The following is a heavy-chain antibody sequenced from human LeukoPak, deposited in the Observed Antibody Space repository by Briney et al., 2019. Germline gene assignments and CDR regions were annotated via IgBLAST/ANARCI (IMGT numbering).Heavy chain of an antibody. V-gene: IGHV3-23*01. J-gene: IGHJ3*02. D-gene: IGHD1-26*01. CDR3: ARGRVGALLHALDI. CDR1: GFTFGSYA. Sequence: GGSLRLSCAGSGFTFGSYAINWVRQAPGKGLEWGSAIRTSSSATYYADSVKGRFATSRDDSRSTVFLQMNSLRAEDTAVYYCARGRVGALLHALDIWGQGTLVAVSS. CDR2: IRTSSSAT.